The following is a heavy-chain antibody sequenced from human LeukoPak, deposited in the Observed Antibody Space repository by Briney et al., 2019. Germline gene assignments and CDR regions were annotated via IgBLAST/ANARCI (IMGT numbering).Heavy chain of an antibody. Sequence: PGGSLRLSCAASGFTFSGYTMHWVRQAPGKGLEWVAVISYDGSNKYYADSVKGRFTISRDNSKNTLYLQMNSLRAEDTAVYYCARGLHYYYYGMDVWGQGTTVTVSS. CDR3: ARGLHYYYYGMDV. J-gene: IGHJ6*02. CDR2: ISYDGSNK. V-gene: IGHV3-30-3*01. D-gene: IGHD3-10*01. CDR1: GFTFSGYT.